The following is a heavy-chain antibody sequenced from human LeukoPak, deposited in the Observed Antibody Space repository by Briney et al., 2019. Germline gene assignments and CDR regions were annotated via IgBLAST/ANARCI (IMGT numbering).Heavy chain of an antibody. Sequence: GGSLRLSCAASGFTFSSYAMTWVRQAPAKGLEWVSVISGTGSRTYYADSVKGRFTISRDNSKNTLYLQMNSLRAEDTAVYYCAKDGWFGEFGDYYYYMDVWGKGTTVTISS. J-gene: IGHJ6*03. D-gene: IGHD3-10*01. CDR2: ISGTGSRT. CDR1: GFTFSSYA. V-gene: IGHV3-23*01. CDR3: AKDGWFGEFGDYYYYMDV.